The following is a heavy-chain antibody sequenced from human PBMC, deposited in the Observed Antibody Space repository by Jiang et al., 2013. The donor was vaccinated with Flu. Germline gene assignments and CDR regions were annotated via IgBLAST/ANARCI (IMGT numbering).Heavy chain of an antibody. CDR3: AISKWLRNYYFDS. Sequence: GLVKPSETLSLTCTVSGGSISSSSYYWGWIRQPPGKGLEWIGSIHYSGSTYYNPSLKSRVTIFVDTSKNQFSLKLSSVTAADTAVYYCAISKWLRNYYFDSWGQGTLVTVSS. CDR2: IHYSGST. D-gene: IGHD5-12*01. CDR1: GGSISSSSYY. V-gene: IGHV4-39*01. J-gene: IGHJ4*02.